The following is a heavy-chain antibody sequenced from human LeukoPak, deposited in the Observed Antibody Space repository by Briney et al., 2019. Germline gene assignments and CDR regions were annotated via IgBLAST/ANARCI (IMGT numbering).Heavy chain of an antibody. V-gene: IGHV4-39*07. CDR2: IYYSGST. D-gene: IGHD2-15*01. J-gene: IGHJ4*02. CDR1: GGSISSSSYY. CDR3: ARGDIVVVVAAKEDDNYFDY. Sequence: SETLSLTCTVSGGSISSSSYYWGWIRQPPGKGLEWIGSIYYSGSTYYNPSLKSRVTISVDTSKNQFSLKLSSVTAADTAVYYCARGDIVVVVAAKEDDNYFDYWGQGTLVTVSS.